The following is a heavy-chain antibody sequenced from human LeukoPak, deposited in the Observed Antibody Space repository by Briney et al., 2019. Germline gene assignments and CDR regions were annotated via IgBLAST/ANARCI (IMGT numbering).Heavy chain of an antibody. J-gene: IGHJ4*02. V-gene: IGHV3-7*01. CDR3: ASTSRYCSSTTCYTFDY. Sequence: GGSLRLPCAASGFIFRSYWMSWVRQAPGKGLEWVANIKQDGSEKYYVDSVKGRFTISRDNAKSSLYLQMNSLRAEDTAVYYCASTSRYCSSTTCYTFDYWGQGALVTVSS. D-gene: IGHD2-2*01. CDR2: IKQDGSEK. CDR1: GFIFRSYW.